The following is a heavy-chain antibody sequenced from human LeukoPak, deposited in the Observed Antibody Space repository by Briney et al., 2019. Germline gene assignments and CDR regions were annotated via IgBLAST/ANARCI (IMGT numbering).Heavy chain of an antibody. V-gene: IGHV1-2*02. CDR2: INPNSGGT. J-gene: IGHJ3*02. CDR3: ARGDPLYSSSPGAFDN. Sequence: ASVKVSCKASGYTFTGYYMHWVRQAPGQGLEWMGWINPNSGGTNYAQKFQGRVTMTRDTSISTAYMELSRLRSDDTAVYYCARGDPLYSSSPGAFDNWGQGTMVTVSS. CDR1: GYTFTGYY. D-gene: IGHD6-13*01.